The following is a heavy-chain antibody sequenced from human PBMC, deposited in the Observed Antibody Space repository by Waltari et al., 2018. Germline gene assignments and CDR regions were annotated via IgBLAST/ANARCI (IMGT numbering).Heavy chain of an antibody. Sequence: QVQLVQSGAEVKKPGSSVKVSCKASGGTFSSYAISWVRQAPGQGLEWMGGIIPILGIASCAQKFQGRVTITADKSTSTAYMELSSLRSEDTAVYYCASREAYCSGGSCYTLFWYWGQGTLVTVSS. D-gene: IGHD2-15*01. CDR1: GGTFSSYA. CDR2: IIPILGIA. V-gene: IGHV1-69*10. CDR3: ASREAYCSGGSCYTLFWY. J-gene: IGHJ4*02.